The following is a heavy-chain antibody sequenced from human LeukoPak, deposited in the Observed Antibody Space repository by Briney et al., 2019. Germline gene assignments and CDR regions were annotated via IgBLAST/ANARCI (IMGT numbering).Heavy chain of an antibody. J-gene: IGHJ3*02. CDR1: GFIFSSYA. V-gene: IGHV3-23*01. Sequence: PGGSLRLSCAASGFIFSSYAMSWVRQAPGKGLEWVSGISGSGGSTYYADSVKGRFTISRDNSKNTLYLQMNSLRAEDTAVYYCANGAYSYGPEWQQEAFDIWGQGTMVTVSS. CDR3: ANGAYSYGPEWQQEAFDI. CDR2: ISGSGGST. D-gene: IGHD5-18*01.